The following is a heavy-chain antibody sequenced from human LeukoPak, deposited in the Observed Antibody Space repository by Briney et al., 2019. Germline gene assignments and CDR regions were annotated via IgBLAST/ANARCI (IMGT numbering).Heavy chain of an antibody. CDR3: ARAPIAAAAGFDY. V-gene: IGHV4-38-2*01. CDR2: IYHSGST. J-gene: IGHJ4*02. D-gene: IGHD6-13*01. Sequence: PSETLSLTCAVSGYSISSGYYWGWIRQPPGKGLEWIGSIYHSGSTYYNPSLKSRVTISVDTSKNQFSLKLSSVTAADTAVYYCARAPIAAAAGFDYWGQGTLVTVSS. CDR1: GYSISSGYY.